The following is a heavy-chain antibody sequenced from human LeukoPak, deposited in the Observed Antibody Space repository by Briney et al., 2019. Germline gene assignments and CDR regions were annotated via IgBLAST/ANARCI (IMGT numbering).Heavy chain of an antibody. Sequence: GGSLRLSCAASGFTFDDYAMHWVRQAPGKGLEWVSLISGDGGSTYYADSVKGRFTISRDNSKNSLYLQMNSLGTEDTALYYCAKESYDILTGYHYYFDYWGQGTLVTVSS. CDR3: AKESYDILTGYHYYFDY. V-gene: IGHV3-43*02. J-gene: IGHJ4*02. D-gene: IGHD3-9*01. CDR1: GFTFDDYA. CDR2: ISGDGGST.